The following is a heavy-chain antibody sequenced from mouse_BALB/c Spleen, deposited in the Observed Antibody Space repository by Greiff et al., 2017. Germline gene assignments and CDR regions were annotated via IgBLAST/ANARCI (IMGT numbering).Heavy chain of an antibody. J-gene: IGHJ2*01. D-gene: IGHD2-14*01. V-gene: IGHV1S137*01. Sequence: QVQLQQSGAELVRPGVSVKISCKGSGYTFTDYAMHWVKQSHAKSLEWIGVISTYYGDASYNQKFKGKATMTVDKSSSTAYMELARLTSEDSAIYYCARVRGGYFDYWGQGTTLTVSS. CDR2: ISTYYGDA. CDR3: ARVRGGYFDY. CDR1: GYTFTDYA.